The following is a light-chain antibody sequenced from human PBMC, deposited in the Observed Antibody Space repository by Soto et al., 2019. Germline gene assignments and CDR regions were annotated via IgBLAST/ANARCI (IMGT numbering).Light chain of an antibody. CDR3: QQYSQWPLYT. J-gene: IGKJ2*01. V-gene: IGKV3-15*01. CDR2: DAS. Sequence: DIVMTTHPPSLPVSLGETATIVCSSSKSILYGGNDRDYLAWYQQKPRQAPRLLIYDASTRAAGVPARFSGSGSGTEFTLTISSLQSEDFALYYCQQYSQWPLYTFGQGTKVDIK. CDR1: KSILYGGNDRDY.